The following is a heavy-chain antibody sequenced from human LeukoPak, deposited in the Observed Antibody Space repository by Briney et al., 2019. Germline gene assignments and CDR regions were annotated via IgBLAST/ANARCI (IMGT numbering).Heavy chain of an antibody. Sequence: AGGSLRLSCAASGFTFSSYEMNWVRQAPGKGLEWVSYISSSGSTIYYADSVKGRFTISRDNAKNSLYLQMNSPRAEDTAVYYCARVEVVVIHDAFDIWGQGTMVTVSS. J-gene: IGHJ3*02. CDR3: ARVEVVVIHDAFDI. V-gene: IGHV3-48*03. CDR1: GFTFSSYE. CDR2: ISSSGSTI. D-gene: IGHD3-22*01.